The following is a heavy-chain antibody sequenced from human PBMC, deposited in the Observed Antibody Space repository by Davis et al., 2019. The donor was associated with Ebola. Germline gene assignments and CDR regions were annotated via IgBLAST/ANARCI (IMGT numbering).Heavy chain of an antibody. J-gene: IGHJ6*02. CDR2: ISSSGSTI. D-gene: IGHD6-19*01. CDR3: ARDLRQWLVLYYYYYYGMDV. Sequence: GGSLRLSCAASGFTFSSYEMNWVRQAPGKGLEWVSYISSSGSTIYYADSVKGRFTISRDNAKNSLYLQMNSLRAEDTAVYYCARDLRQWLVLYYYYYYGMDVWGQGTTVTVSS. V-gene: IGHV3-48*03. CDR1: GFTFSSYE.